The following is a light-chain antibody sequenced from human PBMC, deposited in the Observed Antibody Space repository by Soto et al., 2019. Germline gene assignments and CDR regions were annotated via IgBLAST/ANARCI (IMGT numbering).Light chain of an antibody. V-gene: IGLV1-47*02. CDR3: ATWDDSLSGVV. CDR2: GNY. Sequence: QSVLTQPPSASGTPGQRVTISCSGSTSNIGSNYVFWYRHLPGTAPQLLIYGNYQRPSGVPDRFSGSKSGTSASLAISWLRSEDEADYYCATWDDSLSGVVFGGGTKLTVL. CDR1: TSNIGSNY. J-gene: IGLJ2*01.